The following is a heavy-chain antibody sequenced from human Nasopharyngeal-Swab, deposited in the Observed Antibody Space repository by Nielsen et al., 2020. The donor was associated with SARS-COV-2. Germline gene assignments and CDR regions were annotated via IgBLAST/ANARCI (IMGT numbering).Heavy chain of an antibody. CDR3: ARQKIRKHIVVVTAIWDAFDI. J-gene: IGHJ3*02. CDR1: GSSFNSYW. Sequence: GESLKISWKGSGSSFNSYWIGWGRQMPGKGLELMGIIYPGDSDTRYNTSFQGQVTISADKSISTAYLQWSSLKASDTAMYYCARQKIRKHIVVVTAIWDAFDIWGQGTMVTVSS. V-gene: IGHV5-51*01. D-gene: IGHD2-21*02. CDR2: IYPGDSDT.